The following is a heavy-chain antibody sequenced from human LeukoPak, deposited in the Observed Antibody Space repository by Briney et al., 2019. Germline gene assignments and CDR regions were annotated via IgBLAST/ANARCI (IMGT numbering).Heavy chain of an antibody. CDR1: GYTFTSYY. CDR3: ARDMGIAVAGSSRNWFDP. Sequence: GASVKVSCKASGYTFTSYYMHWVRQAPGQGLEWMGIINPSGGSTSYAQKFQGRVTMTRDTSTSTVYMELSSLRSEDTAVYYCARDMGIAVAGSSRNWFDPWGQGTLVTVSS. J-gene: IGHJ5*02. CDR2: INPSGGST. D-gene: IGHD6-19*01. V-gene: IGHV1-46*01.